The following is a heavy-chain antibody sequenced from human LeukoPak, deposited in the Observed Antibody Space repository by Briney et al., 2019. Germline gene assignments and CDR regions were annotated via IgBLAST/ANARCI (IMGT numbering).Heavy chain of an antibody. CDR2: INHSGST. D-gene: IGHD5-18*01. CDR1: GGSFSGYY. Sequence: SETQSLAGAVYGGSFSGYYWSWIRQPPGKGLEWIGEINHSGSTNYNPSLKSRVTISVDTSKNQFSLKLSSVTAADTAVYYCARLGVQLWTRGWFDPWGQGTLVTVSS. CDR3: ARLGVQLWTRGWFDP. V-gene: IGHV4-34*01. J-gene: IGHJ5*02.